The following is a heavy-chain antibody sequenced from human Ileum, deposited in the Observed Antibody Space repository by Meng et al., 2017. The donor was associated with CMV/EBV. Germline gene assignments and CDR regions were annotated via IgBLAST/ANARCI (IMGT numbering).Heavy chain of an antibody. CDR3: AADLGSGDYYRLHF. D-gene: IGHD3-10*01. J-gene: IGHJ4*02. Sequence: SDTLSLTFTVSGGSISSYYWSWIRQPPGKGLEWIGYIYYSGSTNYNPSLKRRVTISVDKSKNQFFLNLRSMTAADTAVYFCAADLGSGDYYRLHFWGQGTRVTVSS. CDR2: IYYSGST. CDR1: GGSISSYY. V-gene: IGHV4-59*01.